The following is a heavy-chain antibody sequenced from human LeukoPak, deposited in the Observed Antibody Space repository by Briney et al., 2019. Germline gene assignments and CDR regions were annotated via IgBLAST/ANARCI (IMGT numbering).Heavy chain of an antibody. CDR3: ARESPQTGAYTDYGAYYFDS. V-gene: IGHV1-69*04. D-gene: IGHD4/OR15-4a*01. CDR1: GGTFNSHI. J-gene: IGHJ4*02. CDR2: IIPTLEIV. Sequence: SVKVSCKASGGTFNSHIISWVRQAPGQGLEWMGRIIPTLEIVNDAQKFQGRVTITADKSTNTAYMELSSLRFDDTAVYYCARESPQTGAYTDYGAYYFDSWGQGTLVTVSS.